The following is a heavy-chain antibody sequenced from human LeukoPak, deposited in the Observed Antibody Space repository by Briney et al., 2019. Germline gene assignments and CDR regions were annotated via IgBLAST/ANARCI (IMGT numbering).Heavy chain of an antibody. Sequence: PGGSLRLSCAASGFTVSSNYMAWVRQAPGQGLEWVSVIYNGGSTNYGDSVKDRFTISRDNSKNTLHLQMNSLRAEDTALYYCARASQWLAFDDWGQGALVTVSS. CDR1: GFTVSSNY. V-gene: IGHV3-66*01. J-gene: IGHJ4*02. CDR2: IYNGGST. CDR3: ARASQWLAFDD. D-gene: IGHD6-19*01.